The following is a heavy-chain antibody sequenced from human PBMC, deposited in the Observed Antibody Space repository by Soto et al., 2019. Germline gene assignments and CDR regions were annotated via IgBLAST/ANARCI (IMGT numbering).Heavy chain of an antibody. CDR2: IIPILGIA. J-gene: IGHJ3*02. D-gene: IGHD2-21*02. V-gene: IGHV1-69*08. CDR1: GGTFSSYT. Sequence: QVQLVQSGAEVKKPESSVKVSCKASGGTFSSYTISWVRQAPGQGLEWMGRIIPILGIANYAQKFQGRVTITADKSTSTAYMELSSLRSEDTAVYYCARDRTYCGGDCYDAFDIWGQGTMVTVSS. CDR3: ARDRTYCGGDCYDAFDI.